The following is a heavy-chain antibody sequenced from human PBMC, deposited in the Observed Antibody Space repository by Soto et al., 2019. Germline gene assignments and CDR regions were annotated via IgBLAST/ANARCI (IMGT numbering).Heavy chain of an antibody. CDR1: GGSFSDYY. V-gene: IGHV4-34*01. Sequence: QVQLQQWGAGLLKPSETLSLTCAVYGGSFSDYYWSWIRQPPGNGLEWIGEINHRGSTNYNSSLKSRVTISVDTSKNQFSLKLTSVTAADTAVHYCARGVANQAAAAANWFDPWGQGTLVTVSS. CDR2: INHRGST. CDR3: ARGVANQAAAAANWFDP. D-gene: IGHD6-13*01. J-gene: IGHJ5*02.